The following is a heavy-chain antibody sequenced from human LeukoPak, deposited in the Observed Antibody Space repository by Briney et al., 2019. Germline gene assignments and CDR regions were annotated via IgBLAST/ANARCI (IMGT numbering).Heavy chain of an antibody. Sequence: ASVKVSCKASGYTFTGYYMHWVRQAPGQGLEWMGWINPNSGGTNYAQKFQGRVTMTRDTSISTAYMELSGLRSDDTAVYYCARAGYIVATRVDYWGQGTLVTVSS. CDR1: GYTFTGYY. CDR3: ARAGYIVATRVDY. D-gene: IGHD5-12*01. J-gene: IGHJ4*02. V-gene: IGHV1-2*02. CDR2: INPNSGGT.